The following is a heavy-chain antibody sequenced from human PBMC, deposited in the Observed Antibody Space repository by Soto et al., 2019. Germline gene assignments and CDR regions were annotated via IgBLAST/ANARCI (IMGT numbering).Heavy chain of an antibody. J-gene: IGHJ5*02. CDR1: GGSISSYY. CDR3: ARAQDYYDSSGFWNNWFDP. Sequence: SETLSLTCTVSGGSISSYYWSWIRQPPGKGLERIGYIYYSGSTNYNPSLKSRVTISVDTSKNQFSLKLSSVTAADTAVYYCARAQDYYDSSGFWNNWFDPWGQGTLVTVS. V-gene: IGHV4-59*01. D-gene: IGHD3-22*01. CDR2: IYYSGST.